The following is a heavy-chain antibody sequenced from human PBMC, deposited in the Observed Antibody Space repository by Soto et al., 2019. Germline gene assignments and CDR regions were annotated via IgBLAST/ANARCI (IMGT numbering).Heavy chain of an antibody. J-gene: IGHJ5*02. CDR1: EYTFTNYD. D-gene: IGHD2-21*02. V-gene: IGHV1-8*01. Sequence: QVQLVQSGAEVKKPGASVKVSCKASEYTFTNYDINWVRQATGQGLEWMGWMNPNSGNTGYAQKFHGRLTMTRNTSKSTAYMQLGRLRSEETAVYYCARVRAGGGNSGRWFDPWGQGTLVTVSS. CDR3: ARVRAGGGNSGRWFDP. CDR2: MNPNSGNT.